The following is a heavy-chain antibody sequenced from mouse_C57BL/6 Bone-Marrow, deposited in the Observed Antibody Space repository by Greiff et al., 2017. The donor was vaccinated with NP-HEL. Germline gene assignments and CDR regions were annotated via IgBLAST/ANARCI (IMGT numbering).Heavy chain of an antibody. Sequence: QVHVKQPGAELVKPGASVKMSCKASGYTFTSYWITWVKQRPGQGLEWIGDIYPGSGSPNYNEKFKSKATLTVDTSSSTAYMQLSSLTSEDSAVYYCARGGTTVVNFDYWGQGTTLTVSS. V-gene: IGHV1-55*01. CDR1: GYTFTSYW. CDR3: ARGGTTVVNFDY. D-gene: IGHD1-1*01. J-gene: IGHJ2*01. CDR2: IYPGSGSP.